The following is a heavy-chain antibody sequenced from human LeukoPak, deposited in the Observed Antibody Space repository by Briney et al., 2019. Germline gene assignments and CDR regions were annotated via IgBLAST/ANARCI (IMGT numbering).Heavy chain of an antibody. Sequence: GGSLRLSCAASGFTFSSYGMHWVRQAPGKGLEWVSSISSSSSYIYYADSVKGRFTISRDNAKNSLYLQMNSLRAEDTAVYYCARDPYFEDDAFDIWGQGTMVTVSS. V-gene: IGHV3-21*01. CDR2: ISSSSSYI. CDR1: GFTFSSYG. J-gene: IGHJ3*02. D-gene: IGHD2-21*01. CDR3: ARDPYFEDDAFDI.